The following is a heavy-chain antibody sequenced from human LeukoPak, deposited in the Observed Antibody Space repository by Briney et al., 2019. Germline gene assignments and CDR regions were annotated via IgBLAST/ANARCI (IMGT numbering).Heavy chain of an antibody. Sequence: ASVKVSCKASGYIFTDYYMHWVRQAPGQELGWMGRINPNSGGTNYAQKFQGRVTMTRDTSISTAYTELSSLRSEDTATYYCAGAYCSSNTCHMDVWGKGTTVTVSS. CDR3: AGAYCSSNTCHMDV. CDR1: GYIFTDYY. V-gene: IGHV1/OR15-1*01. CDR2: INPNSGGT. D-gene: IGHD2-2*01. J-gene: IGHJ6*03.